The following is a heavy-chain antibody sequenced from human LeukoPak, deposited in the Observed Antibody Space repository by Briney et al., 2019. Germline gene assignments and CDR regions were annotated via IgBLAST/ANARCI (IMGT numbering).Heavy chain of an antibody. CDR2: IYYSGST. J-gene: IGHJ4*02. V-gene: IGHV4-59*08. CDR3: ARHVGGLGYCSGSSYYAFDY. D-gene: IGHD2-2*01. Sequence: SETLSLTCSVSGGSISSYYWSWIRQPPGKGLEWIAYIYYSGSTNYNPSLKSRVTISLDTSKTQFSLRLSSVTAADTALYYCARHVGGLGYCSGSSYYAFDYWGQGTLVTVSS. CDR1: GGSISSYY.